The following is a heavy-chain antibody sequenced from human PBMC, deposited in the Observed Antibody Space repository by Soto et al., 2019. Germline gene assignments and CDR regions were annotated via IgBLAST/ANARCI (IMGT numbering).Heavy chain of an antibody. CDR3: AGGIDQCMDV. J-gene: IGHJ6*02. CDR1: GYTFTYYD. D-gene: IGHD1-26*01. V-gene: IGHV1-8*01. Sequence: QVQLVQSGAEVKKPGASVKVSCKASGYTFTYYDINWVRQATGQGPEWMGWMRPNSDNTGYAQKFQGRVTMTWNTSISTAYMELSSLGSEDTAVYYCAGGIDQCMDVWCQGTTVTVSS. CDR2: MRPNSDNT.